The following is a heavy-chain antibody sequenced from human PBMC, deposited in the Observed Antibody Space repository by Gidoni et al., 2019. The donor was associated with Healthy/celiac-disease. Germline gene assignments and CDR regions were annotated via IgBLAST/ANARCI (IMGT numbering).Heavy chain of an antibody. CDR2: YDGSNK. V-gene: IGHV3-30-3*01. CDR3: ASGSYGSY. Sequence: YDGSNKYYADSVKGRFTISRDNPKKTLYLQMNSLRAEDTAVYYCASGSYGSYWGQGTLVTVSS. D-gene: IGHD1-26*01. J-gene: IGHJ4*02.